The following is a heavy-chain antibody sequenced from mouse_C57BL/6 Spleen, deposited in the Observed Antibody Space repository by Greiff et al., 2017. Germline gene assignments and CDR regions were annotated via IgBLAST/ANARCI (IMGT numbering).Heavy chain of an antibody. CDR1: GFTFSDYG. Sequence: EVMLVESGGGLVQPGGSLKLSCAASGFTFSDYGMAWVRQAPRKGPEWVAFISNLAYSIYYADTVTGRFTISRANAKNTLYLEMSSLRSEDTAMYYCVRSAGSYFDYWGQGTTLTVSA. J-gene: IGHJ2*01. CDR2: ISNLAYSI. D-gene: IGHD4-1*01. V-gene: IGHV5-15*04. CDR3: VRSAGSYFDY.